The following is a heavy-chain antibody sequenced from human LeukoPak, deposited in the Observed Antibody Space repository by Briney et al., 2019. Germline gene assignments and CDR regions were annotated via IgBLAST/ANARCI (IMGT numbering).Heavy chain of an antibody. J-gene: IGHJ5*01. CDR3: ARDKDRRSGPEDS. D-gene: IGHD1-14*01. CDR2: MSTYNGDT. V-gene: IGHV1-18*01. Sequence: ASVKVSCKASGYTFSSHGITWVRQAPGQGPEWMGWMSTYNGDTNYAQKLQGRVTMTADTSTNTAYMELRSLRSDDTAVYYCARDKDRRSGPEDSWGQGTLVTVSS. CDR1: GYTFSSHG.